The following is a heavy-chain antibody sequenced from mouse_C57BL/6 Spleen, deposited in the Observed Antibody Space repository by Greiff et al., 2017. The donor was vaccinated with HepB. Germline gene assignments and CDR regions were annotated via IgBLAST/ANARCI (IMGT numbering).Heavy chain of an antibody. J-gene: IGHJ2*01. CDR1: GFNIKDVY. D-gene: IGHD1-1*01. CDR2: IDPENGDT. V-gene: IGHV14-4*01. CDR3: TTQVVVATDD. Sequence: EVQLQQSGAELVRPGASVKLSCTASGFNIKDVYMHWVKQRPEQGLEWIGWIDPENGDTEYASKFQGKATITADTSSNTAYLQLSSLTSEDTAVYYCTTQVVVATDDWGQGTTLTVSS.